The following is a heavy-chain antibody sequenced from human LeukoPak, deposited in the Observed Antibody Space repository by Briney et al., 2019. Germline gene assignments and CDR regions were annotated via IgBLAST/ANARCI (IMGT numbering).Heavy chain of an antibody. CDR3: ASIDYGDY. Sequence: ASVKVSCKASGYTFTSYAMHWVRQAPGQRLEWMGWINAGNGNAKYLQKFQGRVTFTRDTSASTAYMELSSLRSEDTAVYYCASIDYGDYWGQGTLVTVSP. V-gene: IGHV1-3*01. D-gene: IGHD2-15*01. CDR1: GYTFTSYA. CDR2: INAGNGNA. J-gene: IGHJ4*02.